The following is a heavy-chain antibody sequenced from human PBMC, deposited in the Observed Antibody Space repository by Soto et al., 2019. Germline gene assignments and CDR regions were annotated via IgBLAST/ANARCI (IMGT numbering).Heavy chain of an antibody. Sequence: GGSLRLSCAASGFTFSSYGMHWVRQAPGKGLEWVAVIWYDGSNKYYADSVKGRFTISRDNSKNTLYLQMNSLRAEDTAVYYCARDRVGIAASDPHFDDWGQGTLVTVSS. CDR2: IWYDGSNK. D-gene: IGHD6-13*01. CDR3: ARDRVGIAASDPHFDD. J-gene: IGHJ4*02. V-gene: IGHV3-33*01. CDR1: GFTFSSYG.